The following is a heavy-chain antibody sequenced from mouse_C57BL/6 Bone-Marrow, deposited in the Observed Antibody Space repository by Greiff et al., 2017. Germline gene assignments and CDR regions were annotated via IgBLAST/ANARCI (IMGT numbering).Heavy chain of an antibody. V-gene: IGHV3-6*01. D-gene: IGHD2-4*01. CDR1: GYSITSGYY. CDR2: ISYDGSN. J-gene: IGHJ4*01. Sequence: DVQLQESGPGLVKPSQSLSLTCSVTGYSITSGYYWNWIRQFPGNKLEWMGYISYDGSNNYNPSLKNRISITRDTSKNQFFLKLTSVTTKDTATYYCAQGLRGYYSMDYWGQGTSVTVSS. CDR3: AQGLRGYYSMDY.